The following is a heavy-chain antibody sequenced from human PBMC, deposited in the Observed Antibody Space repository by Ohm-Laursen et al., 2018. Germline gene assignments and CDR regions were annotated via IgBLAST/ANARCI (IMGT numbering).Heavy chain of an antibody. CDR2: ISGGGGNT. V-gene: IGHV3-23*01. CDR1: GFTFSSYA. J-gene: IGHJ4*02. D-gene: IGHD6-13*01. Sequence: SLRLSCSASGFTFSSYAMSWVRQAPGKGLEWVSAISGGGGNTYYAASVEGRFTISRDNSKNTLYLQMNSLTAEDTAAYYCEGKGPQQLYWGQGTLVTVSS. CDR3: EGKGPQQLY.